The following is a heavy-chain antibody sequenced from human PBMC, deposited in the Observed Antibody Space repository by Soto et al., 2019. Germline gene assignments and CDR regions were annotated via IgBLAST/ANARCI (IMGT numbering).Heavy chain of an antibody. J-gene: IGHJ3*02. CDR2: INHSGST. Sequence: SETLSLTCAVYGGSFSGYYWSWIRQPPGKGLEWIGEINHSGSTNYNPSLKSRVTISVDTSKNQFSLKLSSVTAADTAVYYCARGHGDDAFDIWGQGTMVTVSS. V-gene: IGHV4-34*01. CDR3: ARGHGDDAFDI. CDR1: GGSFSGYY.